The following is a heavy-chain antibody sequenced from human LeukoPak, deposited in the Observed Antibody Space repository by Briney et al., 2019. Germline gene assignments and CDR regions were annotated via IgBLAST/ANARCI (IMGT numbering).Heavy chain of an antibody. CDR2: ISYDGNDK. CDR3: AELGITMIGGV. D-gene: IGHD3-10*02. CDR1: GFTFSSYA. J-gene: IGHJ6*04. Sequence: GGSLRLSCAISGFTFSSYAFYWIRQAPGKGLEWLTLISYDGNDKYYADSVKGRFSISRDNSKSMVFLQMDSLRPEDTAVYYCAELGITMIGGVWGKGTTVTISS. V-gene: IGHV3-30*04.